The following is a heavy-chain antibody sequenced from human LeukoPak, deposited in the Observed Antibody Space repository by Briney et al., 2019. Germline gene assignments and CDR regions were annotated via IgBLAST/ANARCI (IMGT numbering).Heavy chain of an antibody. V-gene: IGHV1-24*01. Sequence: ASVKVSCTVSGSSVTELSLYRVRQAPGKGLEWMGGFDVIDSETFYAQKFQGRVTMTEDSSTDTAYMELRSLTSDDTALCYCAAGRPYSLLDYWGQGTLVTVSS. CDR2: FDVIDSET. CDR1: GSSVTELS. D-gene: IGHD5-18*01. J-gene: IGHJ4*02. CDR3: AAGRPYSLLDY.